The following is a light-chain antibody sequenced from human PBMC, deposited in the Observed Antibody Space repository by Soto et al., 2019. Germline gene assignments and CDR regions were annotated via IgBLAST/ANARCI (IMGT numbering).Light chain of an antibody. J-gene: IGKJ4*01. CDR3: LQYYSYPHT. V-gene: IGKV1-16*01. CDR1: QPITNS. CDR2: AAS. Sequence: IQVTQSPSSVSASVGDRVTITCRASQPITNSLAWFHQRPGKAPESLIYAASSLQTGVPSRFSGSGSETEFTLTISSLQSEDLGTYYCLQYYSYPHTFAGGTKVEIK.